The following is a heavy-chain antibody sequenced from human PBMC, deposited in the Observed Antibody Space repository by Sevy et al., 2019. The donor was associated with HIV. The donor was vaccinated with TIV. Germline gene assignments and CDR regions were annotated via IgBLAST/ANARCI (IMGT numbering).Heavy chain of an antibody. V-gene: IGHV3-23*01. CDR3: AKGPIGVVVTDY. CDR1: GFPFSGYA. D-gene: IGHD2-21*02. Sequence: GGSLRLSCAASGFPFSGYAMTWVRQAPGKGLEWVSAISGSGGSTYYADSVKGRFTISRDNSKNTLYLQMNSLRAEDTAVYYCAKGPIGVVVTDYWGQGTLVTVSS. J-gene: IGHJ4*02. CDR2: ISGSGGST.